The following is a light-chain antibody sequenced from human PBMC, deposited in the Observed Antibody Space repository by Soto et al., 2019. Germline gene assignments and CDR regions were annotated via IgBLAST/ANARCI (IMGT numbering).Light chain of an antibody. CDR3: MQTLQSRT. CDR2: MGS. V-gene: IGKV2-28*01. Sequence: DIVMTQSPLSLPVTPGEPASISCRSSQSLLHSNGYTYLDWYLQKPGQSPQLLIYMGSNRASGVPDRFSGSGSGTDFTLKISRVEAEDVGVYYCMQTLQSRTFGGRTKVDIK. CDR1: QSLLHSNGYTY. J-gene: IGKJ4*01.